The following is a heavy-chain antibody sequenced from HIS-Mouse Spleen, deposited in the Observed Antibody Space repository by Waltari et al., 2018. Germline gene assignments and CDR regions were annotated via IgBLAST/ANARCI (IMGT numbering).Heavy chain of an antibody. CDR1: GFTFSSYA. J-gene: IGHJ4*02. V-gene: IGHV3-23*01. Sequence: EVQLLESGGGLVQPGGSLRLSCAASGFTFSSYAMSWVRQAPGKGMEWVSAISGSGGSKDYADAVKGRFTISRDNSKNTLYLQMNSLRAEDTAVYYCAKSRGGDCYDYWGQGTLVTVSS. D-gene: IGHD2-21*01. CDR2: ISGSGGSK. CDR3: AKSRGGDCYDY.